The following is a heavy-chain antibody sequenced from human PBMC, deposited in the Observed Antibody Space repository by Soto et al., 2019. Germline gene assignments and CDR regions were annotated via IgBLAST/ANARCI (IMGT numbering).Heavy chain of an antibody. CDR1: GYTFTSYG. J-gene: IGHJ6*03. V-gene: IGHV1-18*01. Sequence: ASVKVSCKASGYTFTSYGISWVRQAPGQGLEWMGWISAYNGNTNYAQKLQGRVTMTTDTSTSTAYMELSSLRSEDTAVYYCARDSYYGSCCYYNPGYHYYMAVWGKGSTVTVS. CDR3: ARDSYYGSCCYYNPGYHYYMAV. D-gene: IGHD3-10*01. CDR2: ISAYNGNT.